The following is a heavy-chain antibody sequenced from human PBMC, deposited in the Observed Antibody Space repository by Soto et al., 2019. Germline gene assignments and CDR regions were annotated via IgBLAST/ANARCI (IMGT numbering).Heavy chain of an antibody. CDR1: CGSFSGYY. CDR3: ARETGDYYRYYYYYGMDV. V-gene: IGHV4-34*01. D-gene: IGHD2-21*02. J-gene: IGHJ6*02. Sequence: ASETLSLTCAVYCGSFSGYYWSWIRQPPGKGLEWIGEINHSGSTNYNPSLKSRVTISVDTSKNQFSLKLSSVTAADTAVYYCARETGDYYRYYYYYGMDVWGQGTTVTVSS. CDR2: INHSGST.